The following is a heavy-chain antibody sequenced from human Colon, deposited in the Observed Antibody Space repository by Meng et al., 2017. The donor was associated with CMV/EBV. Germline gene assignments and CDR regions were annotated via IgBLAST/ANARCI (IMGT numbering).Heavy chain of an antibody. Sequence: QVQLVQFGAEVRKPGASVRVACKASGYTFSKSYIYWVRQAPGQGPEWMGIINPTGDSTTLAQKFQGRVTVTRDTSTNTVYMELSSLRSDDTAVYYCASQAATHSYFDFWGHGTLVTVSS. J-gene: IGHJ4*01. D-gene: IGHD6-13*01. CDR2: INPTGDST. CDR3: ASQAATHSYFDF. CDR1: GYTFSKSY. V-gene: IGHV1-46*01.